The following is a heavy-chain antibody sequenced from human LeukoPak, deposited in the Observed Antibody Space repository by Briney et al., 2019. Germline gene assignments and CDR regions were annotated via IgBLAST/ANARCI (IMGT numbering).Heavy chain of an antibody. V-gene: IGHV4-34*01. CDR1: GGSFSGYY. J-gene: IGHJ3*02. D-gene: IGHD6-19*01. CDR3: ARGNKRIAVAGTAFDI. CDR2: INHSGST. Sequence: SETLSPTCAVYGGSFSGYYWSWIRQPPGKGLEWIGEINHSGSTNYNPSLKSRVTISVDTSKNQFSLKLSSVTAADTAVYYCARGNKRIAVAGTAFDIWGQGTMVTVSS.